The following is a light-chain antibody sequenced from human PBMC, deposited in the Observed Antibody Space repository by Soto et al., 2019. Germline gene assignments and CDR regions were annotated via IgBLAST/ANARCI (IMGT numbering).Light chain of an antibody. CDR1: QSISNS. Sequence: DLQMTQSPSSLSASVGDRVTITCRASQSISNSLNWYQQKPGKAPNLLIYTASSLQSGVPSRFSGSGSGTDFTLTISSLQPEDFATYYCQQSYNTPLTFGGGTKVEIK. CDR2: TAS. V-gene: IGKV1-39*01. CDR3: QQSYNTPLT. J-gene: IGKJ4*01.